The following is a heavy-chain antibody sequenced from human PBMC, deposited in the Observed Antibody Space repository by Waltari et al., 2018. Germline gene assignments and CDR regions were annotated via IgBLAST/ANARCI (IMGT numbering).Heavy chain of an antibody. Sequence: QVQLQESGPGLVKPSETLSLTCAVSGYSISSGYYWGWIRQPPGKGLEWIGSIYHSGSTYYNPSLKSRVTISVDTSKNQFSLKLSSVTAADTAVYYCARHFYSANYDSRGPDYWGQGTLVTVSS. CDR1: GYSISSGYY. J-gene: IGHJ4*02. CDR3: ARHFYSANYDSRGPDY. D-gene: IGHD3-22*01. CDR2: IYHSGST. V-gene: IGHV4-38-2*01.